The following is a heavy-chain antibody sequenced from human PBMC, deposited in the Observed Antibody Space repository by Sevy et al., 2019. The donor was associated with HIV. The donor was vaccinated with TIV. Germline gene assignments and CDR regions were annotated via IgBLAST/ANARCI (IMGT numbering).Heavy chain of an antibody. CDR3: ASQSRDTAMVPPDS. Sequence: GGTLKISCKGSGYSFTSYWIGWVRQMPGKGLEWMGIIYPGDSDTRYSPSFQGQVTISADKSISTAYLQWSSLKASDTAMYYCASQSRDTAMVPPDSWGQGTLVTVSS. CDR1: GYSFTSYW. D-gene: IGHD5-18*01. J-gene: IGHJ4*02. CDR2: IYPGDSDT. V-gene: IGHV5-51*01.